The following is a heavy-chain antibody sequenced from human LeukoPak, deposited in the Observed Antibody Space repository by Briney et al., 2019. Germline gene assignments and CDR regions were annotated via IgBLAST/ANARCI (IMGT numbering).Heavy chain of an antibody. D-gene: IGHD6-19*01. CDR3: ATDMLAGSYCMDV. CDR2: FDRQDVET. CDR1: GYTRTELS. Sequence: ASVKVSCKVSGYTRTELSMNWVRQAPGEGLEWMGGFDRQDVETDYAQKFQGRVSMAEEPSTDTAYMELSRLRSEDTAVYYCATDMLAGSYCMDVWGQGTTVTVSS. V-gene: IGHV1-24*01. J-gene: IGHJ6*02.